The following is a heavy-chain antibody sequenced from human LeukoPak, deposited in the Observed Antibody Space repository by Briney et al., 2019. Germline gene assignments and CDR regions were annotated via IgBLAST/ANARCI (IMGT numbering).Heavy chain of an antibody. CDR2: IIPISGTA. Sequence: ASVKVSCKASGGTFSSYAISWVRQAPGQGLEWMGGIIPISGTANYAQKFQGRVTITADKSTSTAYMELSSLRSEDTAVYYCARDQFGYYYDSSGFNCFDYWGQGTLVTVSS. V-gene: IGHV1-69*06. CDR1: GGTFSSYA. J-gene: IGHJ4*02. CDR3: ARDQFGYYYDSSGFNCFDY. D-gene: IGHD3-22*01.